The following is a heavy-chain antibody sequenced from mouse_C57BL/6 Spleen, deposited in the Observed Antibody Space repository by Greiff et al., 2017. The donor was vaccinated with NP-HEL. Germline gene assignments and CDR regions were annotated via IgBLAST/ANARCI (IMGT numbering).Heavy chain of an antibody. V-gene: IGHV1-22*01. D-gene: IGHD4-1*01. CDR2: INPNNGGT. Sequence: VQLKQSGPELVKPGASVKMSCKASGYTFTDYNMHWVKQSHGKSLEWIGYINPNNGGTSYNQKFKGKATLTVNKSSSTAYMELRSLTSEDSAVYYCARLGAGTYYYAMDYWGQGTSVTVSS. J-gene: IGHJ4*01. CDR1: GYTFTDYN. CDR3: ARLGAGTYYYAMDY.